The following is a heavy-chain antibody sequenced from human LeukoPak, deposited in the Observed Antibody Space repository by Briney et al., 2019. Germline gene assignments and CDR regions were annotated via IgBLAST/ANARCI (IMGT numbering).Heavy chain of an antibody. CDR3: ARQLSALYDSSGYYFDY. CDR1: GYSISSGYY. J-gene: IGHJ4*02. D-gene: IGHD3-22*01. CDR2: IYYSGST. Sequence: SETLSLTCAVSGYSISSGYYWGWIRQPPGKGLEWIGSIYYSGSTYYNPSLKSRVTISVDTSKNQFSLKLSSVTAADTAVYYCARQLSALYDSSGYYFDYWGQGTLVTVSS. V-gene: IGHV4-38-2*01.